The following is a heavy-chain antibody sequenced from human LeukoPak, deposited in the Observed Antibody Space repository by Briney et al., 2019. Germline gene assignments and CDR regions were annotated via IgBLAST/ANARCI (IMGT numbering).Heavy chain of an antibody. J-gene: IGHJ4*02. CDR1: GGSFSGYY. CDR2: INHSGST. CDR3: ARGSIAARPFDY. V-gene: IGHV4-34*01. Sequence: SETLSLTCAVYGGSFSGYYWSWIRQPPGKGLEWIGEINHSGSTSYNPSLKSRVTISVDTSKNQFSLKLSSVTAADTAVYYCARGSIAARPFDYWGQGTLVTVSS. D-gene: IGHD6-6*01.